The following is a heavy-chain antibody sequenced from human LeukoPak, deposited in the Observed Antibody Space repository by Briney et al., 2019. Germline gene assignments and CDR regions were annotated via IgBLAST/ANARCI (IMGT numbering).Heavy chain of an antibody. CDR3: AGAVATTHDFDY. CDR1: GGSFSGYY. D-gene: IGHD5-12*01. J-gene: IGHJ4*02. V-gene: IGHV4-34*01. CDR2: INHSGST. Sequence: PSETLSLTCAVYGGSFSGYYWSWIRQPPGKGLEWIGEINHSGSTNYNPSLKSRVAISVDTSKNQFSLKLSSVTAADTAVYYCAGAVATTHDFDYWGQGTLVTVSS.